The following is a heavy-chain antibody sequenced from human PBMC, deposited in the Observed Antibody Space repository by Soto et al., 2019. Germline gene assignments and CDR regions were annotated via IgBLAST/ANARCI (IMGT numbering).Heavy chain of an antibody. CDR2: INHSGST. V-gene: IGHV4-34*01. J-gene: IGHJ4*02. Sequence: PSETLSLTCAVYGGSFSGYYWTWIRQPPGAGLEWIGEINHSGSTNYNPSLKSRVTISVDRSKNQFSLKLSSVTAADTAVYYCARLAYYDSYYFDYWGQGTLVTVSS. CDR1: GGSFSGYY. CDR3: ARLAYYDSYYFDY. D-gene: IGHD3-22*01.